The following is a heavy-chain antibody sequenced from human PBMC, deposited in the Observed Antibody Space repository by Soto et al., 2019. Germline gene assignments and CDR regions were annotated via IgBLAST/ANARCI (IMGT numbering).Heavy chain of an antibody. CDR3: ARRVFGVTQAAYYYYYMDV. CDR2: IYYSGST. CDR1: GGSISSYY. Sequence: SETLSLTCTVSGGSISSYYWSWIRQPPGKGLEWIGYIYYSGSTNYNPSLKSRVTISVDTSKNQFSLKLSSVTAADTAVYYCARRVFGVTQAAYYYYYMDVWGKGTTVTVSS. V-gene: IGHV4-59*08. J-gene: IGHJ6*03. D-gene: IGHD3-3*01.